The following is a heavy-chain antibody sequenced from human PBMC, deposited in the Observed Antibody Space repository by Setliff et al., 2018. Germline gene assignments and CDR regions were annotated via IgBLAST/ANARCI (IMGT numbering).Heavy chain of an antibody. D-gene: IGHD1-7*01. Sequence: GASVKVSCKASGYTLTKYYMHWVRQAPGQGLEWMGWMSPVYGIANYARKFQGRVTLTADTSTTTAYLELASLRDDDTAVYYCARYITGTTPADYWGQGTLVTVSS. V-gene: IGHV1-18*04. CDR3: ARYITGTTPADY. J-gene: IGHJ4*02. CDR1: GYTLTKYY. CDR2: MSPVYGIA.